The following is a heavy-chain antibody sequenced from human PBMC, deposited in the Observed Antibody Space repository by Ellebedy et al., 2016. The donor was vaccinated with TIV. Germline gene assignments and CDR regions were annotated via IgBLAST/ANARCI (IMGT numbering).Heavy chain of an antibody. CDR1: GFTFSNAW. CDR2: IKSKTDGGTT. Sequence: PGGSLRLSCAASGFTFSNAWMSWVRQAPGKGLEWVGRIKSKTDGGTTDYAAPVKGRFTISRDDSKNTLYLQMNSLKTEDTAVYYCTTAATPGRWAFDIWGQGTLVTVSS. J-gene: IGHJ4*02. V-gene: IGHV3-15*01. CDR3: TTAATPGRWAFDI. D-gene: IGHD3-9*01.